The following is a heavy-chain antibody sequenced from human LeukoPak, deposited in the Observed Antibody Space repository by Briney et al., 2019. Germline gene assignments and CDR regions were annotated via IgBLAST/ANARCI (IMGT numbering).Heavy chain of an antibody. CDR1: GGTFSTSS. D-gene: IGHD3-22*01. J-gene: IGHJ4*02. Sequence: SVKVSCKASGGTFSTSSISWVRQAPGQGLEWMGGIIPIFDTANYAQKFQGTVAITADESTSTAYMELSSLKSEDTAVYFCATDSHDSSGYFSIDYWGQGTLVTVSS. V-gene: IGHV1-69*01. CDR2: IIPIFDTA. CDR3: ATDSHDSSGYFSIDY.